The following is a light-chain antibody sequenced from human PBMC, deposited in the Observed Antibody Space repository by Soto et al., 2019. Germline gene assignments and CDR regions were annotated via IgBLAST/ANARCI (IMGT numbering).Light chain of an antibody. CDR2: GAS. Sequence: EIVLTQSPGTLSLSPGERATLSCRASQSVSSSYLAWYQQKPGQAPRLLIYGASSRATGIPDRFSGSGSGTEFTLTIIRLEPEDFAVYYCQQYGSSPRFTFGPGTKVDIK. J-gene: IGKJ3*01. CDR3: QQYGSSPRFT. CDR1: QSVSSSY. V-gene: IGKV3-20*01.